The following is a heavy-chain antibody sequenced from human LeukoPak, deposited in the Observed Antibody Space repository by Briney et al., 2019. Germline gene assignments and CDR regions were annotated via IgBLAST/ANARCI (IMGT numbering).Heavy chain of an antibody. J-gene: IGHJ4*02. Sequence: GGSLRLSCAASGFTFSSYAMSWVRQAPGKGLEWVSAISGSGGSTYYADSVKGRFTISRDTSKNTLYLQMSSLRAEDTALYYCARYDNGKDYFDYWGQGTLVTVSS. D-gene: IGHD1-1*01. V-gene: IGHV3-23*01. CDR2: ISGSGGST. CDR1: GFTFSSYA. CDR3: ARYDNGKDYFDY.